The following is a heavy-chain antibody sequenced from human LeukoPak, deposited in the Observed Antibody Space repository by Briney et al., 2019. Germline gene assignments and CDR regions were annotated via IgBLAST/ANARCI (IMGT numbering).Heavy chain of an antibody. Sequence: GGSLRLSCAASGFTFSSYTMNWVRQAPGKGLEWVSSISSTSGYIYYADSVRGRFTISRDNAKNSLYLQMNSLRAEDTAVYYCVRGTAATTTFDYWGQGTLITVSS. CDR3: VRGTAATTTFDY. V-gene: IGHV3-21*01. J-gene: IGHJ4*02. D-gene: IGHD2-15*01. CDR2: ISSTSGYI. CDR1: GFTFSSYT.